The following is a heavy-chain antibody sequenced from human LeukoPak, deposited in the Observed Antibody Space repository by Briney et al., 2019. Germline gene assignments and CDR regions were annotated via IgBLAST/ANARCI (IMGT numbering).Heavy chain of an antibody. CDR2: IYSGGST. CDR3: ARDRSRNYSCDY. Sequence: PGGSLRLSCAASGFTVSSNYMSWVRQAPGKGLEWVSVIYSGGSTFYADSVKGRFSISRDNSKNTLYLQMSSLRTEDTAVYYCARDRSRNYSCDYWGQGTLVSVSS. J-gene: IGHJ4*02. D-gene: IGHD2-2*01. V-gene: IGHV3-53*05. CDR1: GFTVSSNY.